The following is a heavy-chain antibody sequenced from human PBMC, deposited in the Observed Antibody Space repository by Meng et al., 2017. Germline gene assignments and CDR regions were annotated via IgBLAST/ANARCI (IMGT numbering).Heavy chain of an antibody. CDR3: ASIGVGLGIYFDY. Sequence: SETLSLTCTVSGGSISSSSYYWGWIRQPPGKGLEWIGSIYYSGSTYYNPSLKSRVTISVDTSKNQFSLKLSSVTAADTAVYYRASIGVGLGIYFDYWGQGTLVTVSS. D-gene: IGHD3-16*01. J-gene: IGHJ4*02. CDR2: IYYSGST. V-gene: IGHV4-39*07. CDR1: GGSISSSSYY.